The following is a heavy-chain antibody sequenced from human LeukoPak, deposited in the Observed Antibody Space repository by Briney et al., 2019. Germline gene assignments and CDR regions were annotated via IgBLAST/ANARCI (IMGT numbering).Heavy chain of an antibody. CDR1: GYTFTSYG. Sequence: ASVKVSCKASGYTFTSYGISWVRQAPGHGLEWMGWISAYNGNTNYAQKLQGRVTMTTDTSTSTAYMELRSLRSDDTAVYYCARMGETVTPDLLDYWGQGTLVTVSS. CDR3: ARMGETVTPDLLDY. J-gene: IGHJ4*02. D-gene: IGHD4-17*01. V-gene: IGHV1-18*01. CDR2: ISAYNGNT.